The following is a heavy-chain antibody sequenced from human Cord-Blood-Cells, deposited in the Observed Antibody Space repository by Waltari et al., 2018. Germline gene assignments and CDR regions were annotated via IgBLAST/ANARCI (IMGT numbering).Heavy chain of an antibody. Sequence: QVQLVQSGAEVKKPGASVKVSCKASGYTFTSYGISWVRQAPGQRLEWMGWISAYNGNTNYAQKLQGRVTMTTDTSTSTAYMELRSLRSDDTAVYYCARDSVGDFWSGYYNRWGDYWGQGTLVTVSS. D-gene: IGHD3-3*01. CDR2: ISAYNGNT. CDR1: GYTFTSYG. J-gene: IGHJ4*02. CDR3: ARDSVGDFWSGYYNRWGDY. V-gene: IGHV1-18*01.